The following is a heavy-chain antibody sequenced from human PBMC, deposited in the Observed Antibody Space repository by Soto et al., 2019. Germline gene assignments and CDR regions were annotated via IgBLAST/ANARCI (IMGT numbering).Heavy chain of an antibody. V-gene: IGHV3-23*01. Sequence: EVQLLESGGGLVQPGGSLRLSCEASGFTFSPYAMSWIRQAPGKGLEWVAGIVGSGDTTYYAASVMGRFTISRDNSKNTVYLQMNSLRVEDTAVYYCAREPSDWGQGALVTVSS. CDR1: GFTFSPYA. CDR2: IVGSGDTT. J-gene: IGHJ4*02. CDR3: AREPSD.